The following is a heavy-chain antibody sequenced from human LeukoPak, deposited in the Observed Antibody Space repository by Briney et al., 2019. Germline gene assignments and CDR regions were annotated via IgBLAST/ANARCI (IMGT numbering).Heavy chain of an antibody. Sequence: PSETLSLTCAVYGGSFSGYYWSWIRQPPGKGLEWIGEINHSGSTNYNPSLKSRVTMSVDTSKNQFSLKLSSVTAADTAVYYCARDSRTRSGYYPDYWGQGTLVTVSS. CDR2: INHSGST. V-gene: IGHV4-34*01. J-gene: IGHJ4*02. CDR1: GGSFSGYY. CDR3: ARDSRTRSGYYPDY. D-gene: IGHD3-22*01.